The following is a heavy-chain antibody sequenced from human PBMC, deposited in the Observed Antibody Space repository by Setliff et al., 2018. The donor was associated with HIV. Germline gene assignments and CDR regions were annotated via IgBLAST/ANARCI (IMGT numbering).Heavy chain of an antibody. CDR1: RGSFSHYY. D-gene: IGHD1-20*01. CDR3: ARVRFSFNNVRCFDL. J-gene: IGHJ2*01. Sequence: SETLSLTCAVYRGSFSHYYWTWIRQSPGKGLEWIAEINQERTTFYNPSLKSRLIMSHDTSRNEVSLRLNSVTAADTATYFCARVRFSFNNVRCFDLWGPGTRVTVSS. V-gene: IGHV4-34*01. CDR2: INQERTT.